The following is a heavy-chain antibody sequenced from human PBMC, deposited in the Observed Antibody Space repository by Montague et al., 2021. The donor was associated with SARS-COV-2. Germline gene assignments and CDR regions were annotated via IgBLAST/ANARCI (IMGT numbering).Heavy chain of an antibody. Sequence: SETLSLTCTVAGGSISSGSYYWGWFRQPPGKGLEWIGNNHSSGTTYYKSRVAISVDTSKNQFSLKMTSVTAADTAVYYCARRLGGSGWLDYWGQGTLVTVSS. CDR3: ARRLGGSGWLDY. J-gene: IGHJ4*02. CDR2: NHSSGTT. D-gene: IGHD6-25*01. CDR1: GGSISSGSYY. V-gene: IGHV4-39*01.